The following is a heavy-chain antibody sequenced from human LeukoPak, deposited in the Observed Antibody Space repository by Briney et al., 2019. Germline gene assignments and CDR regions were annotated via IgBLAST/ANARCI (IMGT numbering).Heavy chain of an antibody. CDR3: AKGVLVPAAMTGPDAFDI. J-gene: IGHJ3*02. D-gene: IGHD2-2*01. Sequence: GSLRLSCAASGFTFSSYAMSWVRQAPGKGLEWVSAISGSGGSTYYADSVKGRFTISRDNSKNTLYLQMNSLRAEDTAVYYCAKGVLVPAAMTGPDAFDIWGQGTMVTVSS. V-gene: IGHV3-23*01. CDR2: ISGSGGST. CDR1: GFTFSSYA.